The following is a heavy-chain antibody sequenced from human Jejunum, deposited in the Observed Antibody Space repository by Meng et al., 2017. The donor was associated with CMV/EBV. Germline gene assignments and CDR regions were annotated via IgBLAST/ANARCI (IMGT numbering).Heavy chain of an antibody. J-gene: IGHJ1*01. CDR3: ARGYYYDTSGYYVEYFQH. Sequence: EVQLVESGGXLVMPGGPLXLSCAASVFTFSSYTMNWVRQAPGKGLEWVSSISPGSNYIYYTDSVRGRFTISRDNAKNSLYLQMNSLRAEDTAVYYCARGYYYDTSGYYVEYFQHWGQGTLVTVSS. D-gene: IGHD3-22*01. V-gene: IGHV3-21*01. CDR1: VFTFSSYT. CDR2: ISPGSNYI.